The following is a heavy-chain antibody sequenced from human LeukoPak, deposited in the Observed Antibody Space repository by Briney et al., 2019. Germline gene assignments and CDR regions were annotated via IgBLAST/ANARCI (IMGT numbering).Heavy chain of an antibody. CDR1: GGSIRNSNFF. CDR2: IYYSGST. Sequence: SETLSLTCTVSGGSIRNSNFFWGWLRQPPGKGLEWIGSIYYSGSTYYNASLKSRLSISVDTSKNQFSLKVTSVTAADTAVYYCATEDVVVPTAAQRPLDYWGQGTLVTVSS. D-gene: IGHD2-2*01. J-gene: IGHJ4*02. CDR3: ATEDVVVPTAAQRPLDY. V-gene: IGHV4-39*02.